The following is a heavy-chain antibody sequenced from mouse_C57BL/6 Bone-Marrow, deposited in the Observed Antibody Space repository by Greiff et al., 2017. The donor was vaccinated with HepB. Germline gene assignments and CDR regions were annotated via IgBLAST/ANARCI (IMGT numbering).Heavy chain of an antibody. CDR1: GYTFTDYY. V-gene: IGHV1-26*01. CDR3: ARAGGDYDGFMDY. D-gene: IGHD2-4*01. CDR2: INPNNGGT. J-gene: IGHJ4*01. Sequence: EVQLQQSGPELVKPGASVKISCKASGYTFTDYYMNWVKQSHGKSLEWIGDINPNNGGTSYNQKLKGKATLTVDKSSSTAYMELRSLTSEDSAVYYCARAGGDYDGFMDYWGQGTSVTVSS.